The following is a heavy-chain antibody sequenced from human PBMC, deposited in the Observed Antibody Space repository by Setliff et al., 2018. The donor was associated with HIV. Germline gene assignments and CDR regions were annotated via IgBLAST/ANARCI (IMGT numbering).Heavy chain of an antibody. CDR1: GGSISSSSYY. D-gene: IGHD1-1*01. Sequence: SETLSLTCTVSGGSISSSSYYWGWIRQPPGKGLEWIGSIYYSGRTYYNPSLKGRFTISRDTAKNSLYLQMNSLRAEDTAVYYCARYTRVPQFWGQGTLVTVSS. V-gene: IGHV4-39*07. J-gene: IGHJ4*02. CDR2: IYYSGRT. CDR3: ARYTRVPQF.